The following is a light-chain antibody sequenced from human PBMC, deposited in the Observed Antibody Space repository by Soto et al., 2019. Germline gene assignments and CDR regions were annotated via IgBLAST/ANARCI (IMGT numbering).Light chain of an antibody. Sequence: QSALTQPASVSGSPGQSITISCTGTSSDVGGYNYVSRYQQHPGKAPKLMIYEVSNRHSGVSNRFSGSKSGNTASLTISGLQAEDEADYYCSSYTISSTYVFGTGTKLTVL. CDR1: SSDVGGYNY. CDR3: SSYTISSTYV. V-gene: IGLV2-14*01. J-gene: IGLJ1*01. CDR2: EVS.